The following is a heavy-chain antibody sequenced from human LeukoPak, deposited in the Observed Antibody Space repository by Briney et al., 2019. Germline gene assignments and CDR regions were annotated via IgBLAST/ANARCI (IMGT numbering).Heavy chain of an antibody. CDR2: ISSSGGST. CDR3: ARVVVYDFWSGYYSGYYYYGMDV. J-gene: IGHJ6*02. Sequence: GGSLRLSCAASGFTFSGYAMTWVRQAPGKGLEWVSSISSSGGSTYYADSVKGRFTISRDNAKNSLYLQMNSLRAEDTAVYYCARVVVYDFWSGYYSGYYYYGMDVWGQGTTVTVSS. D-gene: IGHD3-3*01. CDR1: GFTFSGYA. V-gene: IGHV3-21*01.